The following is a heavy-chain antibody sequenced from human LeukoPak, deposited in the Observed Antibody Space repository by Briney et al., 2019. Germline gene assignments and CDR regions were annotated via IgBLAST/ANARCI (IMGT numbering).Heavy chain of an antibody. CDR1: GGSISSYY. CDR2: IYYSGST. CDR3: ARSIAVVTLYYFDY. Sequence: SETLSLTCTVSGGSISSYYWSWIRQPPGKGLEWIGYIYYSGSTNYNPSLKSRVTISVDTSKNQFSLKLSSVTAADTAVYYCARSIAVVTLYYFDYWGQGTLVTVSS. V-gene: IGHV4-59*01. J-gene: IGHJ4*02. D-gene: IGHD3-22*01.